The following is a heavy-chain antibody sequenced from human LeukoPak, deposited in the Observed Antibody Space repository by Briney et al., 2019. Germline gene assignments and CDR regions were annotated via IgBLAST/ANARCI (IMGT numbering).Heavy chain of an antibody. D-gene: IGHD5-12*01. Sequence: PGGSLRLSCAASGFTFSSYWMSWVRQDPGKGLEWVANIKQDGSEKYYVDSVKGRFTISRDNAKNSLYLQMNSLRAEDTAVYYCARVRGDGYDLLFDYWGQGTLVTVSS. CDR3: ARVRGDGYDLLFDY. CDR2: IKQDGSEK. J-gene: IGHJ4*02. CDR1: GFTFSSYW. V-gene: IGHV3-7*01.